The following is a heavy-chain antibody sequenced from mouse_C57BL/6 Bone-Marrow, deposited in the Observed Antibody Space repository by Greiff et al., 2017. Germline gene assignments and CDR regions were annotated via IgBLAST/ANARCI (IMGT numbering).Heavy chain of an antibody. Sequence: EVKVVESGGGLVKPGGSLKLSCAASGFTFSSYAMSWVRQTPEKRLEWVATISDGGSYTYYPDNVKGRFTISRDNAKNNLYLQMSHLKSEDTAMYYCARDRYSNYDYWGQGTTLTVSS. CDR3: ARDRYSNYDY. CDR2: ISDGGSYT. CDR1: GFTFSSYA. D-gene: IGHD2-5*01. V-gene: IGHV5-4*01. J-gene: IGHJ2*01.